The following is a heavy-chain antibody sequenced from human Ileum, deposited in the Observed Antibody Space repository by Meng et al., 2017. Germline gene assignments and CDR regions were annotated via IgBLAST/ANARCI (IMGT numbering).Heavy chain of an antibody. Sequence: QVQPPEAGPGLVKPSQTLSRTVTVSGGSISSGGYYWSWIRQHPGKGLEWIGYIYYSGSTYYNPSLKSRVTISVDTSKNQFSLKLSSVTAADTAVYYCARDFSKGSGGPSFDYWGQGTLVTVSS. CDR1: GGSISSGGYY. CDR2: IYYSGST. J-gene: IGHJ4*02. CDR3: ARDFSKGSGGPSFDY. V-gene: IGHV4-31*03. D-gene: IGHD3-10*01.